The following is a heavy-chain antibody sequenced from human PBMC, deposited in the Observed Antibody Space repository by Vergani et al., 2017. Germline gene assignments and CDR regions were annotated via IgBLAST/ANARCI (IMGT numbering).Heavy chain of an antibody. CDR1: GYTFTGYY. J-gene: IGHJ4*02. Sequence: QVQLVQSGAEVKKPGASVKVSCKASGYTFTGYYMHWVRQAPGQGLEWMGWINPNSGGTNYAQKFQGRVTMTRDTSISTAYMELSRLRSDDTAVYYCARGGYYYGSGSPLYYFDYWGQGTLVTVSS. D-gene: IGHD3-10*01. CDR2: INPNSGGT. V-gene: IGHV1-2*02. CDR3: ARGGYYYGSGSPLYYFDY.